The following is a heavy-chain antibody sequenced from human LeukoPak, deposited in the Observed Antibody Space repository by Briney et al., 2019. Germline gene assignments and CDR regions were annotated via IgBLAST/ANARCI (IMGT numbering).Heavy chain of an antibody. Sequence: GGSLRLSCAASGFTFSSYAMSWVRQAPGKGLEWVSAISGSGGSTYYADSVKGRFTISRDNSKNTLYPQMNSLRAEDTAVYYCGKEGGLYDSGGYFDYWAQGTLVTVSS. D-gene: IGHD3-3*01. CDR1: GFTFSSYA. CDR2: ISGSGGST. CDR3: GKEGGLYDSGGYFDY. V-gene: IGHV3-23*01. J-gene: IGHJ4*02.